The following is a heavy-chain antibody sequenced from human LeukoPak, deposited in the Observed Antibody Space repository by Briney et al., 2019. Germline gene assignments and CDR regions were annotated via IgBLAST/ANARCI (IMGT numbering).Heavy chain of an antibody. CDR3: ARVGDSSGYYYFDY. CDR1: GGSISGSSYY. Sequence: SETLSLTCTVSGGSISGSSYYWGWIRRPPGKGLEWIGYIYHSGSTYYNPSLKSRVTISVDRSKNQFSLKLSSVTAADTAVYYCARVGDSSGYYYFDYWGQGTLVTVSS. J-gene: IGHJ4*02. V-gene: IGHV4-30-2*01. D-gene: IGHD3-22*01. CDR2: IYHSGST.